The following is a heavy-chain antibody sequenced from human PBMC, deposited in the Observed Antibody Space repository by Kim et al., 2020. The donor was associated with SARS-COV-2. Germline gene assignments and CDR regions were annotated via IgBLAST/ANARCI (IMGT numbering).Heavy chain of an antibody. V-gene: IGHV4-39*01. CDR1: GGSISSSSYY. D-gene: IGHD6-13*01. CDR3: ASSADHGSSWELDAFDI. CDR2: IYYSGST. J-gene: IGHJ3*02. Sequence: SETLSLTCTVSGGSISSSSYYWGWIRQPPGKGLEWIGSIYYSGSTYYNPSLKSRVTISVDTSKNQFSLKLSSVTAADTAVYYCASSADHGSSWELDAFDIWGQGTMVTVSS.